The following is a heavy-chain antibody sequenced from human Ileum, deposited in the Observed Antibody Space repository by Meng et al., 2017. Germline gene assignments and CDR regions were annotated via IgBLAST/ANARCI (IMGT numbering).Heavy chain of an antibody. V-gene: IGHV3-33*07. CDR1: GCNFSPSG. CDR2: IWSDRSKQ. Sequence: VVCGGMALQAERSRVLSVAAFGCNFSPSGMNWGSRHPGKGVVGLAFIWSDRSKQYYAASVMGRFTIARDNSKNTMYLQMYSLRDDDTAVYYCGRDKGPYYIDTWGQGTLVTVSS. J-gene: IGHJ4*02. CDR3: GRDKGPYYIDT.